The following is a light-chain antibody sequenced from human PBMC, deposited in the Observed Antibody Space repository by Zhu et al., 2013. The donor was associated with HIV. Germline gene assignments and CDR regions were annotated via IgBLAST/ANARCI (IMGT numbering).Light chain of an antibody. CDR2: GAS. J-gene: IGKJ2*01. CDR1: QNINLNH. CDR3: QQYGDTVFT. Sequence: ETVLTQSPGTVSLSPGERATLSCRASQNINLNHLTWYQQKPGQPPRLLIYGASIRATGVPDRFSGRGSGTDFTLTISRLQPEDFAVYYCQQYGDTVFTFGQGTKVE. V-gene: IGKV3-20*01.